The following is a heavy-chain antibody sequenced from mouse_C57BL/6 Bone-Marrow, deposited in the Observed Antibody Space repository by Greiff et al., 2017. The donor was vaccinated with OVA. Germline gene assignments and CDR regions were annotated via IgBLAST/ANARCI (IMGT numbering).Heavy chain of an antibody. CDR3: ATGAWFAY. CDR2: ISDGGSYT. J-gene: IGHJ3*01. CDR1: GFTFSSYA. V-gene: IGHV5-4*03. D-gene: IGHD4-1*01. Sequence: EVKVVESGGGLVKPGGSLKLSCAASGFTFSSYAMSWVRQTPEKRLEWVATISDGGSYTYYPDNVKGRFTISRDNAKNNLYLQMGHVKSEDTGMYYCATGAWFAYWGQGTLVTVSA.